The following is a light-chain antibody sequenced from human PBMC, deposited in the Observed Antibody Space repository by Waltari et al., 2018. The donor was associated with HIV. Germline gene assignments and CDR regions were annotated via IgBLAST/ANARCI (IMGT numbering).Light chain of an antibody. J-gene: IGKJ4*01. CDR1: QTVFYSSNHKNY. V-gene: IGKV4-1*01. CDR2: WAS. CDR3: QQYFSLPLT. Sequence: DIVMTQSPDSLAVSLGERATIHCKSSQTVFYSSNHKNYLAWYQQKPGQPPKLLIDWASTRESGVPDRFSGSGSGTDFTLTISSLQAEDVAVYYCQQYFSLPLTFGGGTKVEIK.